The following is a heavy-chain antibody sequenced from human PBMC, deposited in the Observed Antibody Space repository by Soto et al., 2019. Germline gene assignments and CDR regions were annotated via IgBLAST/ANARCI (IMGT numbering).Heavy chain of an antibody. Sequence: QVHLQQWGADLLKPSETLSLTCSVYGASFIGYYWTWIRQSPGKGLEWIGEINHGGSTNYNPSLKSRVTRSIDTSQNQFSLQLTSVTAADTSVYYCARPDIVTTNWFDPWGQGTLVTVSS. CDR2: INHGGST. V-gene: IGHV4-34*01. D-gene: IGHD5-12*01. CDR3: ARPDIVTTNWFDP. J-gene: IGHJ5*02. CDR1: GASFIGYY.